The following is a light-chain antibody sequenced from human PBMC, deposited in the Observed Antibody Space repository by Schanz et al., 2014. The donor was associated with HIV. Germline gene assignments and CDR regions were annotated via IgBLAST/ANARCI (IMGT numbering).Light chain of an antibody. V-gene: IGLV2-14*02. Sequence: QSVLTQPASVSGSPGQSITISCSGASSNIGNYNLVSWFQHHPGEAPKIVIFEVRQRPSGVSGRFSGSKSGNTASLTVSGLQTADEADYYCSSYAGSHNAVFGPGTKLTVL. CDR3: SSYAGSHNAV. CDR2: EVR. CDR1: SSNIGNYNL. J-gene: IGLJ1*01.